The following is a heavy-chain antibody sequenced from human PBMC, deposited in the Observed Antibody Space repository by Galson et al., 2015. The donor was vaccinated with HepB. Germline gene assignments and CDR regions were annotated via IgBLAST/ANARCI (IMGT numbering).Heavy chain of an antibody. CDR1: GLTFSNYA. CDR2: ISGSGGST. V-gene: IGHV3-23*01. Sequence: SLRLSCAASGLTFSNYAMTWVRQAPGKGLEWVSTISGSGGSTYYADSVKGRFTISRDNSKNTLYLQMNSLRAEDLAVYYCAKDGNGILVVFDYWGQGTLVTVSS. D-gene: IGHD3-22*01. CDR3: AKDGNGILVVFDY. J-gene: IGHJ4*02.